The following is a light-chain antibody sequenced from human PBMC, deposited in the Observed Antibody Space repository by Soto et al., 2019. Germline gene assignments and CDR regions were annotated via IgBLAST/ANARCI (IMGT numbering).Light chain of an antibody. CDR1: QSISSY. J-gene: IGKJ5*01. CDR2: AAS. Sequence: DIQITQSSSSLSSAVADRCTITFRASQSISSYLNWYQQKPGKAPKLLIYAASSLQSGVPSRFSGSGSGTDFTLTISRLEPEDSAVYYCQQYGTLITFGQGTRLEIK. V-gene: IGKV1-39*01. CDR3: QQYGTLIT.